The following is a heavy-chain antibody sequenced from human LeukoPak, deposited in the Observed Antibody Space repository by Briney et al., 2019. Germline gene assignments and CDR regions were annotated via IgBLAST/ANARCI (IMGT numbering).Heavy chain of an antibody. CDR3: ARVSPPIDYYDSSGYPLGFDY. CDR1: GGSFSGYY. V-gene: IGHV4-34*01. D-gene: IGHD3-22*01. CDR2: INHSGST. Sequence: SETLSLTCAVYGGSFSGYYWSWIRQPPGKGLEWIGEINHSGSTNYNPSLKSRVTISVDTSKNQFSLKLSSVTAADTAVYYCARVSPPIDYYDSSGYPLGFDYWGQGTLVTVSS. J-gene: IGHJ4*02.